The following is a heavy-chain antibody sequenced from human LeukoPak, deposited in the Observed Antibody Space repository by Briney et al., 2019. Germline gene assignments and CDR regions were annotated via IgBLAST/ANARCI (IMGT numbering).Heavy chain of an antibody. CDR1: GGSISSGSFY. D-gene: IGHD4-17*01. CDR3: ARGHPTVTPFDP. Sequence: PSQTLSLTCTVSGGSISSGSFYWSWIRQHPGKGLEWLGYIYYSGSTYYNPSLKSRVIISVDTSNNQFSLKLSSLTAADTAVYYCARGHPTVTPFDPWGQGTLVTVSS. J-gene: IGHJ5*02. CDR2: IYYSGST. V-gene: IGHV4-31*03.